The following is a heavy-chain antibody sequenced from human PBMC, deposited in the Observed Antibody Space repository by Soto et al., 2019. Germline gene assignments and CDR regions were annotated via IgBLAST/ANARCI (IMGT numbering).Heavy chain of an antibody. J-gene: IGHJ4*02. V-gene: IGHV3-9*01. D-gene: IGHD6-6*01. CDR1: GFVFEDYA. CDR3: TKSRGVAGRPLDD. Sequence: EVQLVQSGGGLVQPGGSLRLSCEASGFVFEDYAMHWVRQAPGKGLEWVSSITWNSDSLAYTGSVKGRFTISRDNAKNSLYLEMDSLRPEDTALYYCTKSRGVAGRPLDDWGQGTLVTVSS. CDR2: ITWNSDSL.